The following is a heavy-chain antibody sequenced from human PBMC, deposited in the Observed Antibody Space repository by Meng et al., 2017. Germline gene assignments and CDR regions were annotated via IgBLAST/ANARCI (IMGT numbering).Heavy chain of an antibody. D-gene: IGHD3-10*01. J-gene: IGHJ6*02. CDR3: ARDYEDGSGSYFHYYYGMDV. CDR2: ISYDGSNK. V-gene: IGHV3-30*04. CDR1: GFTFSSYA. Sequence: GGSLRLSCAASGFTFSSYAMHWVRQAPGKGLEWVAVISYDGSNKYYADSVKGRFTISRDNSKNTLYLQMNSLRAEDTAVYYCARDYEDGSGSYFHYYYGMDVWGQGTTVTVSS.